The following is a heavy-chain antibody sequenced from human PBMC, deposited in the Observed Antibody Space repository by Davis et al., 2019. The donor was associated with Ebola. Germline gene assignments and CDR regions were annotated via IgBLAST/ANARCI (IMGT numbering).Heavy chain of an antibody. Sequence: GESLKISCAASGFTFSSYTMNWVRQAPGKGLEWVSYIGTRGDPTVYADSVKGRFTVSRDDANNSLSLLMNSPRDEDTAIYYCVRDYLFALDIWGQGTMVTVSS. CDR3: VRDYLFALDI. CDR1: GFTFSSYT. V-gene: IGHV3-48*02. J-gene: IGHJ3*02. CDR2: IGTRGDPT.